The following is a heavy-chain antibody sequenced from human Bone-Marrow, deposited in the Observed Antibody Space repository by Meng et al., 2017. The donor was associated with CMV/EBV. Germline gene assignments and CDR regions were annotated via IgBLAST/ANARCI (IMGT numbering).Heavy chain of an antibody. J-gene: IGHJ4*02. CDR2: ISYDGGNT. CDR1: GFPFSSYW. D-gene: IGHD2-2*01. Sequence: GGSLRLSCAASGFPFSSYWMSWVRQTPGKGLEWVALISYDGGNTDYADPVKGRFTISRDNSKNTVYLQMNSLRAEDTALYYCARGCSTRCFFDYWGQGTLVTVSS. CDR3: ARGCSTRCFFDY. V-gene: IGHV3-30-3*01.